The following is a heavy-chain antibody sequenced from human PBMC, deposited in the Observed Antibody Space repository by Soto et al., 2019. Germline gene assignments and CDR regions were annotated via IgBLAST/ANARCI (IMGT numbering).Heavy chain of an antibody. Sequence: QVQLVVSGGGLVKPGGSLRISCAASGFTFSDYYISWIRQAPGKGLEWVSYISSSGSIIYYADSVKGRFTISRDNAKNSLYLKMNSLRAEDTAVYYCALAGYDSNYYAVTPLGAGHFWGQGTLVTVSS. D-gene: IGHD4-4*01. CDR3: ALAGYDSNYYAVTPLGAGHF. CDR2: ISSSGSII. CDR1: GFTFSDYY. V-gene: IGHV3-11*01. J-gene: IGHJ4*02.